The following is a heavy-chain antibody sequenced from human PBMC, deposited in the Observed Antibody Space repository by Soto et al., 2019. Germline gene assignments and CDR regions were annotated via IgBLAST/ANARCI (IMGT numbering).Heavy chain of an antibody. CDR2: IYYSGST. V-gene: IGHV4-59*01. CDR3: ARALGSRFDP. Sequence: SETLSLTCTVSGGSISSYYWSWIRQPPGKKLEWIGYIYYSGSTNYNPSLKSRVTISVDTSKNQFSLKLSSVTAADAAVYFCARALGSRFDPWGQGTLVTVSS. CDR1: GGSISSYY. J-gene: IGHJ5*02. D-gene: IGHD2-15*01.